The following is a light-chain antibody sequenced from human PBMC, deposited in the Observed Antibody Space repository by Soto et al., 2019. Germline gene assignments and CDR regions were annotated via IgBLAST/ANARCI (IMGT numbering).Light chain of an antibody. J-gene: IGKJ4*01. V-gene: IGKV1-6*01. CDR2: AVS. Sequence: AIQMTQSPSSLSASVGERVTITCRASQAIRNELAWYQQKPGKAPNLLIYAVSNLQSGVPSRFSGSGSGTDFTLTISSLQPEDFATYYCLQDFTYPLTFGGGTKVAIK. CDR3: LQDFTYPLT. CDR1: QAIRNE.